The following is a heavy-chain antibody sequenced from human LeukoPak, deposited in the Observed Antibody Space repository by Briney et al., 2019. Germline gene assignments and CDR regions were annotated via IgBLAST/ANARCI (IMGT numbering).Heavy chain of an antibody. CDR1: GGSISSSSYY. CDR3: ARRMGIIAEEYYFDY. D-gene: IGHD6-13*01. Sequence: TPSETLSLTCTVSGGSISSSSYYWGWIRQPPGKGLEWIGSIYYSGSTYYNPSLKSRVTISVDTSKNQFSLKLSSVTAADTAVYYCARRMGIIAEEYYFDYWGQGTLVTVSS. V-gene: IGHV4-39*07. J-gene: IGHJ4*02. CDR2: IYYSGST.